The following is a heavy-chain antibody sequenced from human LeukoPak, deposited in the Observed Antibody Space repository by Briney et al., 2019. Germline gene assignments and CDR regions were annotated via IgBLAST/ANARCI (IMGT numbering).Heavy chain of an antibody. CDR1: GFTFSSYE. V-gene: IGHV3-21*01. CDR3: LRSQPRPVGGTLIDF. D-gene: IGHD1-26*01. Sequence: GGSLRLSCAASGFTFSSYEMNWVRQAPGKRLEWVSSIHSTSGYIYYADSMKGRFTISRQNDKNSLYLQMTSLRAEHTAVYYCLRSQPRPVGGTLIDFWGQGTLVTVSS. CDR2: IHSTSGYI. J-gene: IGHJ4*02.